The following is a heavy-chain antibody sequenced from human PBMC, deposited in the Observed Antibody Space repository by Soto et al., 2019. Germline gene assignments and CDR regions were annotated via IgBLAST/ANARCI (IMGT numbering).Heavy chain of an antibody. CDR3: ARDNCSSTSCYQDY. D-gene: IGHD2-2*01. J-gene: IGHJ4*02. CDR1: RGSISSSSYY. V-gene: IGHV4-39*07. CDR2: IYYSGST. Sequence: SETLSLTCPVSRGSISSSSYYWGWIRQPPGKGLEWIGNIYYSGSTNYNPSLKSRVTISVDTSKNQFSLKLSSVTAADTAVYYCARDNCSSTSCYQDYWGQGTLVTVSS.